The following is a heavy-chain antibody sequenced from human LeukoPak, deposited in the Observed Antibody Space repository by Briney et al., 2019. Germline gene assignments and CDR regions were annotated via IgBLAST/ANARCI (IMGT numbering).Heavy chain of an antibody. J-gene: IGHJ2*01. V-gene: IGHV3-23*01. CDR1: GFTFSSYA. CDR2: ISGSGGST. CDR3: AKYPCGGDCYSGWYFDL. D-gene: IGHD2-21*01. Sequence: GGSLRLSCAASGFTFSSYAMSWVRQAPGKGLEWVSAISGSGGSTYYADSVKGRFTISRDNSKNTLYLQMNSLRAEDTAVYYCAKYPCGGDCYSGWYFDLWGRGTLVTVSS.